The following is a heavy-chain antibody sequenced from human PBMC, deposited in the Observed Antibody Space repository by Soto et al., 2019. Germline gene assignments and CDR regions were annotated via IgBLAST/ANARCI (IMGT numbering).Heavy chain of an antibody. CDR3: AKDLGYCTNGVCYSLDY. CDR1: GFTFSSYG. J-gene: IGHJ4*02. D-gene: IGHD2-8*01. V-gene: IGHV3-30*18. Sequence: SGGSLRLSCAASGFTFSSYGMHWVRQAPGKGLEWVAVISYDGSNKYYADSVKGRFTISRDNSKNTLYLQMNSLRAEDTAVYYCAKDLGYCTNGVCYSLDYWGQGTLVTVSS. CDR2: ISYDGSNK.